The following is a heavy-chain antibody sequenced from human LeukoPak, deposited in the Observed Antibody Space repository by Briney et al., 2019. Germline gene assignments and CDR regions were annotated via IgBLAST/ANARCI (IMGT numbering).Heavy chain of an antibody. CDR2: IYHSGST. V-gene: IGHV4-30-2*01. J-gene: IGHJ4*02. CDR3: AGYGMKFDY. D-gene: IGHD5-18*01. CDR1: GGSISSGGYS. Sequence: PSETLSLTCAVSGGSISSGGYSWSWIRQPPGKGLEWIGYIYHSGSTYYNPSLKSRVTISVDTSKNQFSLKQSSVTAADTAVYYCAGYGMKFDYWGQGTLVTVSS.